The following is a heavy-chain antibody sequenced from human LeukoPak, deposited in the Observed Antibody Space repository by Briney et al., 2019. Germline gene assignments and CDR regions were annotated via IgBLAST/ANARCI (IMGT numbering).Heavy chain of an antibody. CDR3: AKDRERD. V-gene: IGHV3-23*01. Sequence: PGGSLSLSCAGSGFPFSRYAMRCVRHAPGKWLEWVSAISVTGGSTYYADSVKGRFTISRDNSKNTLYLQMKSRGVEDTAIYYCAKDRERDWGQGTLVSVSS. CDR1: GFPFSRYA. J-gene: IGHJ4*02. D-gene: IGHD5-24*01. CDR2: ISVTGGST.